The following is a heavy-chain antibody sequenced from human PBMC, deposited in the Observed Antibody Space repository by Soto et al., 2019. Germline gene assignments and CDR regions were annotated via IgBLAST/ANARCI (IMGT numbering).Heavy chain of an antibody. CDR2: INVSGGRT. V-gene: IGHV3-23*01. CDR1: GFPVSSYA. CDR3: ATGGYYSLFDI. J-gene: IGHJ3*02. Sequence: GGSPERGWVVSGFPVSSYAMSWVRQTPGKGLEWVSGINVSGGRTYNPDSVKRRITISRDNSNNSLSMQMHILTVEDMGVYFCATGGYYSLFDIWGQGTMVTVSS. D-gene: IGHD3-16*01.